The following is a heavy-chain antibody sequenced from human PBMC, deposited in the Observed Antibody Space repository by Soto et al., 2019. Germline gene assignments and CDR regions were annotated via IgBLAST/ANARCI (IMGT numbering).Heavy chain of an antibody. CDR1: GFTFSSYS. D-gene: IGHD6-13*01. Sequence: EVQLVESGGGLVKPGGSLRLSCAASGFTFSSYSINWVRQAPGKGLEWVSSISSSSSYIYYADSVKGRFTISRDNAKNSLYLQMNSLRAEDTAVYYCARAAVQQRLNWFDPWGQGTLVTVSS. V-gene: IGHV3-21*01. J-gene: IGHJ5*02. CDR2: ISSSSSYI. CDR3: ARAAVQQRLNWFDP.